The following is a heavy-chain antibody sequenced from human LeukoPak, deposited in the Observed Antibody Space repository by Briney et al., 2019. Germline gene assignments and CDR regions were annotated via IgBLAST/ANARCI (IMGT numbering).Heavy chain of an antibody. CDR2: IKQDGSEK. D-gene: IGHD6-13*01. CDR1: RFTFSSYW. J-gene: IGHJ4*02. Sequence: GGSLRLSCAASRFTFSSYWMSWVRQAPGRGLEWVANIKQDGSEKYYVDSVKGRFTISRDNTKNSLYLQMNSLRAEDTAVYYCARDRDSSSWYVRGFDYWGQGTLVTVSS. V-gene: IGHV3-7*01. CDR3: ARDRDSSSWYVRGFDY.